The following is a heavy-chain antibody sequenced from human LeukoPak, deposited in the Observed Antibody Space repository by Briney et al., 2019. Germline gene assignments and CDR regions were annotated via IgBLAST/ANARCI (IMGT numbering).Heavy chain of an antibody. CDR2: IYHSGST. D-gene: IGHD2-21*02. CDR3: ARGSRYCGGDCYSPWRGQGS. CDR1: GGSIGSSNW. V-gene: IGHV4-4*02. J-gene: IGHJ5*02. Sequence: SETLSLTCAVSGGSIGSSNWWSWVRQPPGKGLEWIGEIYHSGSTNYNPSLKSRVTISVDKSKNQFSLKLSSVTAADTAVYYCARGSRYCGGDCYSPWRGQGSWGQGTLVTVSS.